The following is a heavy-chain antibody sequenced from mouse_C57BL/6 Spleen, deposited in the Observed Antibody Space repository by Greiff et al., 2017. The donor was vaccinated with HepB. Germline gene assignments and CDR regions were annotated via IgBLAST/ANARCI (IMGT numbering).Heavy chain of an antibody. D-gene: IGHD1-1*01. Sequence: DVMLVESGGGLVKPGGSLKLSCAASGFTFSSYAMSWVRQTPEKRLEWVATISDGGSYTYYPDNVKGRFTISRDNAKNNLYLQMSHLKSEDTAMYYCARGGRSDYWGQGTTLTVSS. J-gene: IGHJ2*01. CDR2: ISDGGSYT. CDR1: GFTFSSYA. CDR3: ARGGRSDY. V-gene: IGHV5-4*03.